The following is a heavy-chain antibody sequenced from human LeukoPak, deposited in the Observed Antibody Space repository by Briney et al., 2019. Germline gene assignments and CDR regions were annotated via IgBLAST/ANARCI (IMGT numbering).Heavy chain of an antibody. CDR3: VNLGPRSYTVTGDY. CDR1: GFTFSSYA. V-gene: IGHV3-64D*09. Sequence: PGGSLRLSCSASGFTFSSYAMHWVRQAPGKGLEYVSAISSNGGSTYYADSVKGRFTISRDNSKNTLYLQMSSLRAEDTAVYYCVNLGPRSYTVTGDYWGQGTLVTVSS. D-gene: IGHD4-17*01. CDR2: ISSNGGST. J-gene: IGHJ4*02.